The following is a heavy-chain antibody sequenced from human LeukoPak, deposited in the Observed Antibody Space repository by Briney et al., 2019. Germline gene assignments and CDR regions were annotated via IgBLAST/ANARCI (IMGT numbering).Heavy chain of an antibody. D-gene: IGHD1-26*01. CDR2: SGRS. J-gene: IGHJ4*02. CDR3: ARGIVGATDFLEFDK. CDR1: GGSFSGYY. Sequence: SEALSLTCGVSGGSFSGYYWGWIRQPPGKGLEWIGYSGRSDSNPSLKSRLAISVDTSTNQFSLKLSSVTAADTAIYYCARGIVGATDFLEFDKWGQGALVTVSS. V-gene: IGHV4-59*01.